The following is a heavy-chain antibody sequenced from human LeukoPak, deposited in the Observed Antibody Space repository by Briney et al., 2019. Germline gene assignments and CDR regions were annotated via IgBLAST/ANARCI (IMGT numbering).Heavy chain of an antibody. CDR1: GYTFTSYY. Sequence: APVKVSCKASGYTFTSYYMHWVRQAPGQGLEWMGIINPSGGSTSYAQKFQGRVTMTRDTSTSTVYMELSSLRSEDTAVYYCAADSSGYYMLDYWGQGTLVTVSS. J-gene: IGHJ4*02. D-gene: IGHD3-22*01. V-gene: IGHV1-46*01. CDR2: INPSGGST. CDR3: AADSSGYYMLDY.